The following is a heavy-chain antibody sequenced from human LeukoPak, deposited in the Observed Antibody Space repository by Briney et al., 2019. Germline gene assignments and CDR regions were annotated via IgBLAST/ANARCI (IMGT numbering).Heavy chain of an antibody. J-gene: IGHJ4*02. V-gene: IGHV3-23*01. CDR2: ISGSGAGT. Sequence: TRRSLRLSCAASGFTFSSYAMNWVRQAPGQGLEWVSGISGSGAGTNYADSVKGRFTISRDNSKNTLYLQMNSLRAEDTAVYYCAKAYCSTTLCYWNYWGQGTLVTVSS. CDR1: GFTFSSYA. CDR3: AKAYCSTTLCYWNY. D-gene: IGHD2-2*01.